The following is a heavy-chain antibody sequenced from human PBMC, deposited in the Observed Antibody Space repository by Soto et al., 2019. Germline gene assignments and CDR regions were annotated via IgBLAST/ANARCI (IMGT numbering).Heavy chain of an antibody. CDR2: IYHSGST. V-gene: IGHV4-38-2*02. J-gene: IGHJ6*02. D-gene: IGHD4-4*01. CDR3: ARERARYSTLYYYYGMDV. Sequence: SETLSLACAVSGYSISSGYYWCWIRQPPGKGLEWIGSIYHSGSTYYNPSLKSRVTISVDTSKNQFSLKLSSATAADTAVYYCARERARYSTLYYYYGMDVWGQGTTVTVSS. CDR1: GYSISSGYY.